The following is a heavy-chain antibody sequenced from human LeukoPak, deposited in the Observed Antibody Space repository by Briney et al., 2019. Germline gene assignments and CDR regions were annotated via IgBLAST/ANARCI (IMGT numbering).Heavy chain of an antibody. Sequence: TGGSLRLSCAASGFTVSSNYMSWVRQAPGKGLEWVSVIYSGENPYYADSVKGRFTISRDNSKNAVYLQMNSLRADDTAVYYCARTNFWSGHWGQGTLVTVSS. CDR3: ARTNFWSGH. V-gene: IGHV3-53*01. J-gene: IGHJ4*02. CDR2: IYSGENP. CDR1: GFTVSSNY. D-gene: IGHD3-3*01.